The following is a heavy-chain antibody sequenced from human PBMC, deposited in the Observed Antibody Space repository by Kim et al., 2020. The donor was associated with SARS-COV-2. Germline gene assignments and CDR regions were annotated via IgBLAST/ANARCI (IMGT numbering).Heavy chain of an antibody. CDR1: GYTFTTYA. Sequence: ASVKVSCKASGYTFTTYAMHWVRQAPGQRPEWMGWINCGTGNPKYSQRFQDRITITRDTSASSAYMELRSLRSEDTGVYYCAREGGFSGRTRDGMDVWGQGTTVTVSS. J-gene: IGHJ6*02. V-gene: IGHV1-3*01. D-gene: IGHD3-10*01. CDR3: AREGGFSGRTRDGMDV. CDR2: INCGTGNP.